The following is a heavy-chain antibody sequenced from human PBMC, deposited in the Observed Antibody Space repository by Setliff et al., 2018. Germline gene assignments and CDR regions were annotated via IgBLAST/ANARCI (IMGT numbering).Heavy chain of an antibody. CDR2: ISAYNGNT. D-gene: IGHD2-15*01. Sequence: ASVKVSCKASGYTFTSYGISWVRQAPGQGLEWMGWISAYNGNTNYAQKLQGRVTMTTDTSTSTAYMEPRSLRSDDTAVYYCAREVPLLGYCSGGSCYQPVFDYWGQGTLVTVSS. J-gene: IGHJ4*02. CDR1: GYTFTSYG. V-gene: IGHV1-18*01. CDR3: AREVPLLGYCSGGSCYQPVFDY.